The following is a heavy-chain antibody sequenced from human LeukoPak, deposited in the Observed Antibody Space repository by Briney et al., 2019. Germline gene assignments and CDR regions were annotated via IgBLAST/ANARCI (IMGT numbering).Heavy chain of an antibody. Sequence: SQTLSLTCTVSGGSISSGSYYWSWIRQPAGKGLEWIGRIYTSGSTNYNPSLKSRVTISVDTSKNQFSLKLSSVTAADTAVYYCARQYAAGIGYFDYWGQGTLVTVSS. CDR2: IYTSGST. CDR1: GGSISSGSYY. D-gene: IGHD6-13*01. V-gene: IGHV4-61*02. CDR3: ARQYAAGIGYFDY. J-gene: IGHJ4*02.